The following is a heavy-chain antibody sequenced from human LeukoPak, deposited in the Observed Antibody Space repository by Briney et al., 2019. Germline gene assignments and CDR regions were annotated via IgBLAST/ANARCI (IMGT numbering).Heavy chain of an antibody. CDR3: ARKAGIAAGGSSFDY. D-gene: IGHD6-13*01. Sequence: GRSLRLSCAASGFTFGSYNMNWVRQAPGKGLVWVSRINSDGSSTSYADSVKGRFTISRDNAKNTLYRQMNSLRAEDTAVYYCARKAGIAAGGSSFDYWGPGTVVTLFS. J-gene: IGHJ4*02. V-gene: IGHV3-74*01. CDR2: INSDGSST. CDR1: GFTFGSYN.